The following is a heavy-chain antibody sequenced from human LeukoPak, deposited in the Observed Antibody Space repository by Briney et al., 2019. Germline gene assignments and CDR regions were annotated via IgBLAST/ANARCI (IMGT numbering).Heavy chain of an antibody. D-gene: IGHD3-22*01. Sequence: GGCLRLACAASGFTFSNAWMRWVRQAPGRGVEWVGRVISKTDGGTTEYAAPGKGRFTISRDDSKNTLYLKMNSLRPEATAVYHCARAGKYYSDRPARDSWGHGTLVTASS. CDR2: VISKTDGGTT. J-gene: IGHJ5*01. CDR1: GFTFSNAW. CDR3: ARAGKYYSDRPARDS. V-gene: IGHV3-15*01.